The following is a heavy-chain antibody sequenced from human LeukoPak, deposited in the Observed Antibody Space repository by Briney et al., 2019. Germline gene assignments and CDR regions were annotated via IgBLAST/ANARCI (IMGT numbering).Heavy chain of an antibody. J-gene: IGHJ4*02. Sequence: GGSLRLSCVASGFTFSSYAMSWVRQAPGKGLEWVSAISGSGGSTYYADSVKGRFTISRDNSKNTLYLQMNSLRAEDTAVYYCAKDPFPYSNYFDYWGQGTLVTVSS. CDR3: AKDPFPYSNYFDY. CDR2: ISGSGGST. D-gene: IGHD4-4*01. CDR1: GFTFSSYA. V-gene: IGHV3-23*01.